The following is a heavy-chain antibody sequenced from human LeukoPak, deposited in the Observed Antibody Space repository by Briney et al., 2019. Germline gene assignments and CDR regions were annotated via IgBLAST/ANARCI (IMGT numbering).Heavy chain of an antibody. CDR1: GDSISSSSYY. CDR2: MYYRGST. V-gene: IGHV4-39*07. CDR3: ASTDSVDIVAPGFDY. D-gene: IGHD5-12*01. Sequence: SSETLSLTCTVSGDSISSSSYYWGWIRQPPGKGLEWIGSMYYRGSTNYNPSLKSRVTISVDTSKNQFSLKLSSVTAADTAVYYCASTDSVDIVAPGFDYWGQGTLVTVSS. J-gene: IGHJ4*02.